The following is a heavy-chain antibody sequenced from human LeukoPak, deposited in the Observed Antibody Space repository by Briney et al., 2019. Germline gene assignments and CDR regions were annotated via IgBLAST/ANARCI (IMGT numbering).Heavy chain of an antibody. Sequence: GASVKVSCKASGYPFTGHYMHWVRQAPGQGLEWMGWISPNSGGTKYAQKFQGRVTLTRDTSISTAYMELSTLTSDDTAVYYCAISWRGVGAFKYWGQGTLVTVSS. V-gene: IGHV1-2*02. J-gene: IGHJ4*02. CDR1: GYPFTGHY. CDR2: ISPNSGGT. CDR3: AISWRGVGAFKY. D-gene: IGHD1-26*01.